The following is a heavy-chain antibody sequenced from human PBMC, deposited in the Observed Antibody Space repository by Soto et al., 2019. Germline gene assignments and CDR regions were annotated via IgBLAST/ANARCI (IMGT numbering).Heavy chain of an antibody. Sequence: QVQLVQSGAEVKKPGASVKVSCKASGYTFTSYGISWVRQAPGQGLEWMGWISAYNGNTNYPQKPQGRVTMTTHASTSKAEMELRSLRSDDTAVYYCASTLLVGYGLEGESDWGQGTLVTVSS. CDR3: ASTLLVGYGLEGESD. V-gene: IGHV1-18*01. CDR1: GYTFTSYG. J-gene: IGHJ4*02. CDR2: ISAYNGNT. D-gene: IGHD5-18*01.